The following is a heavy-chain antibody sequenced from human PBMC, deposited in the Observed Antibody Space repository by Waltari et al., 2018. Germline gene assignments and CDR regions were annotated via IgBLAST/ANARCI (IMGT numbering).Heavy chain of an antibody. CDR1: GFTFSSHA. D-gene: IGHD7-27*01. Sequence: EVQLLESGGGLVQPGGSLRLSCVASGFTFSSHAMTWVRQPPGKGPEWVSAISPAGDSIYYRDSVKGRFTISRDNSRNMLYLQMNSLRVEDAALYYCAKNAALGQAFFDYWGQGTLVTVSS. CDR2: ISPAGDSI. J-gene: IGHJ4*02. CDR3: AKNAALGQAFFDY. V-gene: IGHV3-23*01.